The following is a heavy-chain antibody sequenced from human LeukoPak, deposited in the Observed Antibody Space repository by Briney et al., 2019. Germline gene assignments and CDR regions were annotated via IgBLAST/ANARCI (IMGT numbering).Heavy chain of an antibody. D-gene: IGHD1-26*01. CDR3: ARVLDRAEVY. Sequence: GGSLRLSCAASGFTFSSHNMNWVRQAPGKGLEWISFISSSGSPIFYEDSVKGRFTISRDNAKNSLYLQMNSLRVEDTAVYYCARVLDRAEVYWGQGTLVTVSS. CDR2: ISSSGSPI. CDR1: GFTFSSHN. V-gene: IGHV3-48*04. J-gene: IGHJ4*02.